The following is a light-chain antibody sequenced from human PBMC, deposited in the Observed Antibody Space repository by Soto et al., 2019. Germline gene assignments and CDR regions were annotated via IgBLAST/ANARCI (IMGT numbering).Light chain of an antibody. CDR2: GNS. V-gene: IGLV1-40*01. CDR3: QSYDSSLRVYV. J-gene: IGLJ1*01. Sequence: QSALTQPPSVSGAPGQRVTISCTGSSSNIGAGYDVHWYQQLPGTAPKLLIYGNSNRPSGVPDRFSGSKSGTSASLAITGLQAEDEADYYCQSYDSSLRVYVFGTGTKLTVL. CDR1: SSNIGAGYD.